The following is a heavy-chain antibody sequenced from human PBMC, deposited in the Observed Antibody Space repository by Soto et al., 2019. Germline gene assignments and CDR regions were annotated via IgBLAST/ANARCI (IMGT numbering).Heavy chain of an antibody. CDR1: GGSISSSSYS. Sequence: PSETLSLTCIVSGGSISSSSYSWAWIRQPPGKGLEWIGYIYHSGSTYYNPSLKSRVTISVDTSKNQFSLKLSSVTAADTAVYYCARVPGPWGQGTLVTVSS. J-gene: IGHJ5*02. D-gene: IGHD3-10*01. CDR2: IYHSGST. CDR3: ARVPGP. V-gene: IGHV4-39*07.